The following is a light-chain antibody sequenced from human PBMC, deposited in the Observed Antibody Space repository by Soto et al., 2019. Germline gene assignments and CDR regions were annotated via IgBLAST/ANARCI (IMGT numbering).Light chain of an antibody. CDR1: SGHSNYA. CDR3: QTWGSGIVV. V-gene: IGLV4-69*01. CDR2: LNSDGSH. Sequence: QSVLTQSPSASASLGASVKLTCTLSSGHSNYAIAWHQQQSEKGPRYLMNLNSDGSHSKGDGIPDRFSGSSSGAERYLTISSLQSADEADYYCQTWGSGIVVFGGGTKLTVL. J-gene: IGLJ2*01.